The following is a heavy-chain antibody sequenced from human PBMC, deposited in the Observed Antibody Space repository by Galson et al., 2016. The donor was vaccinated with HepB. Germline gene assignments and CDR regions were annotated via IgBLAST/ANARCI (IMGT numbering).Heavy chain of an antibody. CDR1: GFTRSYG. D-gene: IGHD4-17*01. J-gene: IGHJ6*03. V-gene: IGHV3-30*18. CDR3: AKWHDDGDYPKYYYYIDV. Sequence: LRLSCAVSGFTRSYGMHWVRQAPGKGLEWVAVISSDGSNKYYADSVKGRFTISRDNSKNTLYLQMNSLRTEDTAVYYCAKWHDDGDYPKYYYYIDVWGKGPTVIVSS. CDR2: ISSDGSNK.